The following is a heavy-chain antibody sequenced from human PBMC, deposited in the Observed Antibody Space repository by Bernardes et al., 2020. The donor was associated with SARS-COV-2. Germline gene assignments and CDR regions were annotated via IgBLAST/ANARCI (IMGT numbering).Heavy chain of an antibody. Sequence: SLRLSCAASGFTFSSYWMSWVRQAPGKGLEWVANIKQDGSEKYYVDSVKGRFTISRDNAKNSLYLQMNSLRAEDTAVYYCARVDYYYDSSGYYYVGGPDDYWGQGTLVTVSS. CDR2: IKQDGSEK. D-gene: IGHD3-22*01. CDR1: GFTFSSYW. CDR3: ARVDYYYDSSGYYYVGGPDDY. J-gene: IGHJ4*02. V-gene: IGHV3-7*01.